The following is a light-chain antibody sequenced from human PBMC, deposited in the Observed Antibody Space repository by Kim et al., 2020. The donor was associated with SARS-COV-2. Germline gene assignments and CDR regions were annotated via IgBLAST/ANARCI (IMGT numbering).Light chain of an antibody. V-gene: IGLV2-23*02. Sequence: GPTITITGNGPSSDVGDYNLVSWNQHHPGKAPKLIIYEVTKRPSGVSNRFSGSKSGNTASLTISGLQAEDEADYYCCSYAGSSTYVFGTGTKVTVL. CDR2: EVT. CDR1: SSDVGDYNL. J-gene: IGLJ1*01. CDR3: CSYAGSSTYV.